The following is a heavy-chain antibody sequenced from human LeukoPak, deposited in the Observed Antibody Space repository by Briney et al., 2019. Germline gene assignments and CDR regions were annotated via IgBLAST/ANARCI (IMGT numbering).Heavy chain of an antibody. V-gene: IGHV3-7*01. CDR2: IKEDGSET. CDR1: GVTFSSYW. D-gene: IGHD6-13*01. CDR3: ARVDGSSSCPDY. Sequence: GGSPRLSCAASGVTFSSYWMRWGRHALGKGLGWVANIKEDGSETYYVDSVKGRFTISRDNAKNSLYLQMSGLRAEDTAVYYCARVDGSSSCPDYWGQGTLVTVSS. J-gene: IGHJ4*02.